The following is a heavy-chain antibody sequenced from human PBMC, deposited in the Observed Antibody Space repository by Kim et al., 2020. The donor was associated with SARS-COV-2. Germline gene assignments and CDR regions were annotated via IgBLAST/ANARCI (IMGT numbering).Heavy chain of an antibody. V-gene: IGHV1-18*01. Sequence: YEQKFRGRVAMTRDTSTGTAYMELRSLRSDDTAVYYCARVRSAWYGRGMDVWGQGTTVTVSS. CDR3: ARVRSAWYGRGMDV. J-gene: IGHJ6*01. D-gene: IGHD6-19*01.